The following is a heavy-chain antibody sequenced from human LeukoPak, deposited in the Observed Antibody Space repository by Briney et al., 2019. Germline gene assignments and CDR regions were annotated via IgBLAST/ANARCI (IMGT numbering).Heavy chain of an antibody. Sequence: GGSLRLSCAASGFTFSSYAMSWVRQAPGKGLEWVSAISGSGGSTYYADSVKGRFTISRDNSKNTLYLQMNSLRAEDTAVYYCATRPRHCGGDCYSDYWGQGTLVTVSS. CDR1: GFTFSSYA. V-gene: IGHV3-23*01. CDR2: ISGSGGST. D-gene: IGHD2-21*01. CDR3: ATRPRHCGGDCYSDY. J-gene: IGHJ4*02.